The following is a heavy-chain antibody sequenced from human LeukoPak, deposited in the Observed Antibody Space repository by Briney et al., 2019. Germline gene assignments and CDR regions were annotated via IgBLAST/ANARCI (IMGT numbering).Heavy chain of an antibody. Sequence: ASVKVSCKASGYTFTSYGISWVRQAPGQGLEWMGWINPNSGGTNYAQKFQGWVTMTRDTSISTAYMELSRLRSDDTAVYYCARDGEGQFDPWGQGTLVTVSS. CDR1: GYTFTSYG. V-gene: IGHV1-2*04. CDR3: ARDGEGQFDP. J-gene: IGHJ5*02. CDR2: INPNSGGT. D-gene: IGHD3-3*01.